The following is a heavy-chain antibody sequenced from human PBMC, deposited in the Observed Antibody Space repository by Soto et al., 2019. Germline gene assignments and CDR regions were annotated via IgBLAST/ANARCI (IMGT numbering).Heavy chain of an antibody. Sequence: SSVKVSCMASGGTFIIYAISSVRQAPVQGLEWMGGIIPIFGTANYAQKFQGRVTITADESTSTAYMELSSLRSEDTAVYYCASGSTSSMDVWGQGTTVTVSS. CDR3: ASGSTSSMDV. J-gene: IGHJ6*02. CDR1: GGTFIIYA. CDR2: IIPIFGTA. D-gene: IGHD2-2*01. V-gene: IGHV1-69*13.